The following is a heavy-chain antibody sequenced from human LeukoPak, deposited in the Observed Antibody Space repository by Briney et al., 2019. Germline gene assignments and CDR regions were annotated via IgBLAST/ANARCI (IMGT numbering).Heavy chain of an antibody. CDR3: ARSSGVGYYDSSGYYYHGNADY. Sequence: ASVKVSCKASGYTFTSYAMNWVRQAPGQGLEWMGWINTNTGNPTYAQGFTGRFVFSLDTSVSTAYLQISSLKAEDTAVYYCARSSGVGYYDSSGYYYHGNADYWGQGTLVTVSS. CDR2: INTNTGNP. V-gene: IGHV7-4-1*02. J-gene: IGHJ4*02. CDR1: GYTFTSYA. D-gene: IGHD3-22*01.